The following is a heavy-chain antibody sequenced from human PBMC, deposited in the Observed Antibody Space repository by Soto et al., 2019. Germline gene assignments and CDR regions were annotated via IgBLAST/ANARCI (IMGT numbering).Heavy chain of an antibody. V-gene: IGHV3-23*01. CDR3: AKDRDYPRDYFHY. J-gene: IGHJ4*02. D-gene: IGHD3-10*01. CDR2: VSPNGQGI. CDR1: GFTLGRYG. Sequence: PGGSMRLSCAASGFTLGRYGMSWVRQAPGKWLEWVSAVSPNGQGIYYADSVRGRFTISRDFSKNTVFLHMDILRAEDTAVYYCAKDRDYPRDYFHYWGQGXLVTVYS.